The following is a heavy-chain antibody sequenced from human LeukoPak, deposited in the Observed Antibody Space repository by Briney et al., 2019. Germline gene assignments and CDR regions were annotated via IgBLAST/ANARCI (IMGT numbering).Heavy chain of an antibody. CDR1: EFTASSNF. J-gene: IGHJ4*02. CDR3: ARDRSYGDFAWGY. Sequence: PGESPTLSCASTEFTASSNFMTWVRQAPGKGLEWVSVISCGGTTYYADSVKGRFTISRHISKNTVYLQMNSLRAEDTAVYYCARDRSYGDFAWGYWGQGTLVTVSS. V-gene: IGHV3-53*04. CDR2: ISCGGTT. D-gene: IGHD4-17*01.